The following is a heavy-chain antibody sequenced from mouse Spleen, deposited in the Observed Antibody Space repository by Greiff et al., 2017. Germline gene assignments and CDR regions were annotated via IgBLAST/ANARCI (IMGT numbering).Heavy chain of an antibody. J-gene: IGHJ3*01. V-gene: IGHV5-4*03. D-gene: IGHD1-1*01. Sequence: EVKLMESGGGLVKPGGSLKLSCAASGFTFSSYAMSWVRQTPEKRLEWVATISDGGSYTYYPDNVKGRFTISRDNAKNNLYLQMSHLKSEDTAMYYCARVYGSSPFAYWGQGTLVTVSA. CDR2: ISDGGSYT. CDR3: ARVYGSSPFAY. CDR1: GFTFSSYA.